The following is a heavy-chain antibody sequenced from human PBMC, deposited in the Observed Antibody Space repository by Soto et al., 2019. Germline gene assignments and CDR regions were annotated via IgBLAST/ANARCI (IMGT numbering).Heavy chain of an antibody. Sequence: SETLSLTCTVSGGSISSGDYYWSWIRQPPGKGLEWIGYIYYSGTTHYNPSLKSRITISVDTSKNQLSLKLSSVTAADTAVYYCARYYDSNGYYPTFEYWGQGTLVTVSS. D-gene: IGHD3-22*01. J-gene: IGHJ4*02. CDR3: ARYYDSNGYYPTFEY. V-gene: IGHV4-30-4*01. CDR1: GGSISSGDYY. CDR2: IYYSGTT.